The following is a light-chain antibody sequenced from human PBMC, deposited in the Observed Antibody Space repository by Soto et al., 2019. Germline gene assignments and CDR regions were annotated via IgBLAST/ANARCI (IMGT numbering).Light chain of an antibody. CDR1: QRLGHSDRIAY. Sequence: VKTHPPLPLPLTFGQPASLSCRSTQRLGHSDRIAYVSWFQQSPGRSPRRLIYKVSKRDSGAPAIFSGRGASTDFALKISRVDAEDVGVYCWMQGTQWPITFGQGTRLEIK. V-gene: IGKV2-30*02. CDR2: KVS. CDR3: MQGTQWPIT. J-gene: IGKJ5*01.